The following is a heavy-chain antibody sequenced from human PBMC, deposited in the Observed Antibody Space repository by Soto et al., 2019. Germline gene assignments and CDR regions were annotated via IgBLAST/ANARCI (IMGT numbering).Heavy chain of an antibody. D-gene: IGHD3-3*01. CDR1: GGSISSYY. CDR2: IYYSGST. CDR3: ARHGRVDFWSGYYFSY. Sequence: SETLSLTCTVSGGSISSYYWSWIRQPPGKGLEWIGYIYYSGSTNYNPSLKSRVTISVDTSKNQFSLKLSSVTAADTAVYYCARHGRVDFWSGYYFSYWGQGTLVTVSS. J-gene: IGHJ4*02. V-gene: IGHV4-59*08.